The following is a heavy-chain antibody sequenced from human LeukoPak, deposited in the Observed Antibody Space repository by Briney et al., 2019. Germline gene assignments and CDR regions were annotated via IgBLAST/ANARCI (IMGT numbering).Heavy chain of an antibody. V-gene: IGHV3-30*02. D-gene: IGHD1-26*01. CDR3: ARDPYSGNYGNDYYYYMDV. Sequence: GSLRLSCAASGFTFSSYGMHWVRQAPGKGLEWVAFIRYDGSNKYYADSVRGRFTISRDNAKNSLYLQMDSLGPDDTAVYYCARDPYSGNYGNDYYYYMDVWGKGTTVTISS. J-gene: IGHJ6*03. CDR1: GFTFSSYG. CDR2: IRYDGSNK.